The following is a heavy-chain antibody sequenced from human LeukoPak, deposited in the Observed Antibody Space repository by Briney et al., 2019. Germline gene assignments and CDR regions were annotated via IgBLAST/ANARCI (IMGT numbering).Heavy chain of an antibody. J-gene: IGHJ6*04. CDR3: ARGRNYYGSGSYYNGWRMDV. V-gene: IGHV4-34*01. CDR2: INHSGST. Sequence: SETLSLTCAVYGGSFSGYYWSWIRQPPGKGLEWSGEINHSGSTNYNPSLKSRVTISVDTSKKQFSLKLSSVTAADTAVYYCARGRNYYGSGSYYNGWRMDVWGKGTTVTVSS. CDR1: GGSFSGYY. D-gene: IGHD3-10*01.